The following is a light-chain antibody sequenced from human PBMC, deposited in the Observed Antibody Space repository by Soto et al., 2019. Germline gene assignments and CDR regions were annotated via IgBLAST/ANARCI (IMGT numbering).Light chain of an antibody. CDR1: HDIPGA. CDR3: QQFNYFRVT. CDR2: DAS. V-gene: IGKV1D-13*01. J-gene: IGKJ5*01. Sequence: AIQLTQSPSSLSASVGDRVTITCRASHDIPGALAWYQQKPGKPPKLMIYDASTLEGGVPSRFSGSGSGTDFTLTISGLQPEDFATYYCQQFNYFRVTFGQGTRLEI.